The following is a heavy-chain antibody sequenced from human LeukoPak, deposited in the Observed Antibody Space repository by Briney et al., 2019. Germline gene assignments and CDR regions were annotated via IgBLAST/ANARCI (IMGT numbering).Heavy chain of an antibody. CDR2: ISPNSGGT. CDR1: GYTFTGYY. Sequence: GASVKVSCKASGYTFTGYYMHWVRQAPGQGLEWMGWISPNSGGTNYAQKFQGWVTMTRDTSISTAYMELSRLRSDDTAVYYCAKSYGSGGYYYGMDVWGKGTTVTVSS. J-gene: IGHJ6*04. V-gene: IGHV1-2*04. D-gene: IGHD3-10*01. CDR3: AKSYGSGGYYYGMDV.